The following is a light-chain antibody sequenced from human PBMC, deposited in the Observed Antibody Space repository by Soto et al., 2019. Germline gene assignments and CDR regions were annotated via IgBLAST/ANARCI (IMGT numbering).Light chain of an antibody. Sequence: DIVMTHSPDSLSVSLGERATLNCNSIQIILYSSNNKNYLAWYQQRPGQPPKLLIYWASIRESGVPDRFSGSGSGTDFTLTISCLQAEDVAVYYCQQYYNTPLTFGGGTKVDIK. CDR3: QQYYNTPLT. CDR2: WAS. CDR1: QIILYSSNNKNY. J-gene: IGKJ4*01. V-gene: IGKV4-1*01.